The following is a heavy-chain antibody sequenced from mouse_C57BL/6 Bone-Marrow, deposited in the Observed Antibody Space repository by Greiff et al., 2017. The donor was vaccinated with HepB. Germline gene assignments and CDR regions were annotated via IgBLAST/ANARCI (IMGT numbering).Heavy chain of an antibody. D-gene: IGHD1-1*01. CDR1: GFNIKDDY. J-gene: IGHJ4*01. V-gene: IGHV14-4*01. CDR2: IYPENGDT. Sequence: VQLQQSGAELVRPGASVKLSCTASGFNIKDDYMHWVKQRPEQGLEWIGWIYPENGDTEYASKFQGKATITADTSSNTAYLQLSSLTSEDTAVYYCTNGDAMDYWGQGTSVTVSS. CDR3: TNGDAMDY.